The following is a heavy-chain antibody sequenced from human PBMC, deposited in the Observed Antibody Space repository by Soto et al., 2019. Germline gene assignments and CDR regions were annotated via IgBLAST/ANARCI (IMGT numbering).Heavy chain of an antibody. CDR2: ISWNSGSI. CDR1: GFTFDDYA. Sequence: GGSRRLSCAASGFTFDDYAMHWVRQAPGKGLEWVSGISWNSGSIGYADSVKGRFTISRDNAKNSLYLQMNSLRAEDTAVYYCAKDKLVGATTRYYYYYGMDVWGQGTAVTVSS. J-gene: IGHJ6*02. V-gene: IGHV3-9*01. CDR3: AKDKLVGATTRYYYYYGMDV. D-gene: IGHD1-26*01.